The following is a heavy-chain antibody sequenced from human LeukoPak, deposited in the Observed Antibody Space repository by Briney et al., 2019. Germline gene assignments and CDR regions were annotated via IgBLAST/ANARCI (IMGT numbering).Heavy chain of an antibody. V-gene: IGHV3-23*01. CDR1: GFTFSSYA. Sequence: GGSLRLSCAASGFTFSSYAMSWVRQAPGKGLEWVSAISGSGGSTYYADSVKGRFTISRDNSKNTLYLQMNSLRAEGTAVYYCAREGGYSGYDPDYFDYWGQGTLVTVSS. CDR2: ISGSGGST. J-gene: IGHJ4*02. D-gene: IGHD5-12*01. CDR3: AREGGYSGYDPDYFDY.